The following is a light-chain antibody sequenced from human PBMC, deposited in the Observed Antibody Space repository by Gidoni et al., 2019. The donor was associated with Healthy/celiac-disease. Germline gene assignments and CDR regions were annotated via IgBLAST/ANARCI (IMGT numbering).Light chain of an antibody. Sequence: DIQMTQSPSSLSASVGDRVTITCRASQSISSYLNLYQQKPGKAPKLLIYAASSLQRGVPSRFSGSGSGTYFTLTISSLQPEDFATYYCQQSYSTPPITFGQGTRLEIK. V-gene: IGKV1-39*01. CDR3: QQSYSTPPIT. J-gene: IGKJ5*01. CDR2: AAS. CDR1: QSISSY.